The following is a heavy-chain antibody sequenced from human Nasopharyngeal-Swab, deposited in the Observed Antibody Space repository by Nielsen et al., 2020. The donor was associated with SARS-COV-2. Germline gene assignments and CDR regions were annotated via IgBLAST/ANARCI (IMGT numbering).Heavy chain of an antibody. CDR3: ARTEYGSGTNFDY. Sequence: GESLKISCEGSGYFFNNYWIGWVRQMPGRCREWMGNIVPYDSEARYSPSFQGQVTISADVSTKTAYLQWSGLKASDTAMYYCARTEYGSGTNFDYWGQGTLVTVSS. D-gene: IGHD3-10*01. V-gene: IGHV5-51*01. J-gene: IGHJ4*02. CDR1: GYFFNNYW. CDR2: IVPYDSEA.